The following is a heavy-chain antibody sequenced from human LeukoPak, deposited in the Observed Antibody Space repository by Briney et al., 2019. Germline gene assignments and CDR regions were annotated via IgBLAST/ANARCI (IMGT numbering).Heavy chain of an antibody. D-gene: IGHD2-2*01. CDR3: ARDGGVDCSSTSCYLGY. CDR1: GGSIRSYY. V-gene: IGHV4-59*01. CDR2: IYYSGST. Sequence: SETLSLTCTVSGGSIRSYYWRWIRQPPGKGLEWIGYIYYSGSTNYNPSLKSRVTISVDTSKNQFSLKLSSVTAADTAVYYCARDGGVDCSSTSCYLGYWGQGTLVTVSS. J-gene: IGHJ4*02.